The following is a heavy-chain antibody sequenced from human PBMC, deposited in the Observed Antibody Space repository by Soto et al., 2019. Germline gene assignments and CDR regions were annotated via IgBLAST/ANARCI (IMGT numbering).Heavy chain of an antibody. Sequence: SQTLSLTCAISGDRVSSNSAAWNWIRQSPSRGLEWLGRTFYRSKWYNDYAVSVKSRITINPDTSKNQFSLQLNSVTPEDTAVYYCARDSSDWYATHLWFDSWGRGTLVT. CDR2: TFYRSKWYN. V-gene: IGHV6-1*01. D-gene: IGHD6-19*01. J-gene: IGHJ5*01. CDR3: ARDSSDWYATHLWFDS. CDR1: GDRVSSNSAA.